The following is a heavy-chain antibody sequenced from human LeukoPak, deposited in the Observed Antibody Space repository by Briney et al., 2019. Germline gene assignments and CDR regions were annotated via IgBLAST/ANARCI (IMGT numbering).Heavy chain of an antibody. D-gene: IGHD3/OR15-3a*01. CDR2: ISYDGSNK. V-gene: IGHV3-30*18. Sequence: GGSLRLSCAASGFTFSSYGMHWVRQAPGKGLEWVAVISYDGSNKYYADSVKGRFTISRDNSKNTLYLQMNSLRAEDTAVYYCAKDRAPGDWFYGMDVWGQGTTVTVSS. J-gene: IGHJ6*02. CDR1: GFTFSSYG. CDR3: AKDRAPGDWFYGMDV.